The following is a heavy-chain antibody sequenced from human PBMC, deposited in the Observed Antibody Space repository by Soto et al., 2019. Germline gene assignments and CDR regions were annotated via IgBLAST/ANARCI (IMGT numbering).Heavy chain of an antibody. V-gene: IGHV3-33*01. CDR2: IWYDGSNK. CDR1: GFTFSSYG. Sequence: LRLSCAASGFTFSSYGMHWVRQAPGKGLEWVAVIWYDGSNKYYADSVKGRFTISRDNSKNTLYLQMNSLRAEDTAVYYCASSSYTSSWYPPYYYYYGMDVWGQGTTVTVSS. CDR3: ASSSYTSSWYPPYYYYYGMDV. D-gene: IGHD6-13*01. J-gene: IGHJ6*02.